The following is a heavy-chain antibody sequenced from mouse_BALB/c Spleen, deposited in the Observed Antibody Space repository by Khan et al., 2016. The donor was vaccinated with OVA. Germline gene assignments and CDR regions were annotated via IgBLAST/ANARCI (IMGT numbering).Heavy chain of an antibody. Sequence: VQLKQSGPGLVKPSQSLSLTCTVTGYSITSDYAWNWIRQFPGNKLEWMGYISYSGSTNYNPALKSRISITRDTSKNQFFLQLNSVTTEDTATYYCARDSSRYNYAMDYWGQGTSVTVSS. D-gene: IGHD2-12*01. CDR2: ISYSGST. J-gene: IGHJ4*01. CDR1: GYSITSDYA. V-gene: IGHV3-2*02. CDR3: ARDSSRYNYAMDY.